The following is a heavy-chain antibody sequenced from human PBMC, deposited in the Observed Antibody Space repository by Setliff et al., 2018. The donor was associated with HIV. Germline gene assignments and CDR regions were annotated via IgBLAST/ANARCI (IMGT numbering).Heavy chain of an antibody. V-gene: IGHV3-15*01. CDR2: IKSKTDGGTT. Sequence: PGGSLRLSCAASGFTFSNAWMSWVRQAPGKGLEWVGRIKSKTDGGTTDYAAPVKGRFTISRDDSKNTLYLQMDSLTTEDTAVYYCILLGMHGAFDIWGQGTMVTVSS. CDR3: ILLGMHGAFDI. J-gene: IGHJ3*02. CDR1: GFTFSNAW. D-gene: IGHD7-27*01.